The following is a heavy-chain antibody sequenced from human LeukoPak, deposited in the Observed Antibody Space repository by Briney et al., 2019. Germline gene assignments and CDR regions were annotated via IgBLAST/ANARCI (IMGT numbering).Heavy chain of an antibody. Sequence: ASVKVSCKASGYTFTGYYMHWVRQAPGQGLEWMGGIIPIFGTANYAQKFQGRVTITADKSTSTAYMELSSLRSEDTAVYYCARGGWLQFGAFDIWGQGTMVTVSS. CDR2: IIPIFGTA. V-gene: IGHV1-69*06. J-gene: IGHJ3*02. D-gene: IGHD5-24*01. CDR1: GYTFTGYY. CDR3: ARGGWLQFGAFDI.